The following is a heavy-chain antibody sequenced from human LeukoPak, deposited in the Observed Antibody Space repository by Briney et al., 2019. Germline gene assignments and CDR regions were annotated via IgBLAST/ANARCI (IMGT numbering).Heavy chain of an antibody. D-gene: IGHD3-22*01. CDR3: ASNVYDSSGSTHPLDY. V-gene: IGHV3-23*01. CDR1: GFTFSSCA. Sequence: GGSRRLSCAASGFTFSSCAMGWVRQARGKGRDWVSAISGNGGDTYYADSVKGRFTISRDNSKNTLYLQMNSLRAEDTAVYYCASNVYDSSGSTHPLDYWGQGTLVTVSS. J-gene: IGHJ4*02. CDR2: ISGNGGDT.